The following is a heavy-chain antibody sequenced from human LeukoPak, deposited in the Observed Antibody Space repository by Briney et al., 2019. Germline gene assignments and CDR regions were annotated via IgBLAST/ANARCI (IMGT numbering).Heavy chain of an antibody. Sequence: GGSLRLSCAASGFTFSSYSMNWVRQAPGKGLEWVSSITTSGGYIYYADSVKGRFTISRDNAKNSLYMQMNSLRAEDTAVYYCTRGYSGGSAYAFDIWGPGTMVTVSS. V-gene: IGHV3-21*01. D-gene: IGHD1-26*01. CDR3: TRGYSGGSAYAFDI. J-gene: IGHJ3*02. CDR2: ITTSGGYI. CDR1: GFTFSSYS.